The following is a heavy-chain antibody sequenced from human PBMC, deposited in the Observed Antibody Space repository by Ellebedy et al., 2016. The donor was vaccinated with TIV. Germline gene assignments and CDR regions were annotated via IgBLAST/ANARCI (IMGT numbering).Heavy chain of an antibody. CDR2: IYWDDDE. CDR3: ALVITPHILTGFPRPYYYGLDV. Sequence: SGPTLVKPTQTLTLTCSFSGFSLTTSGVGVGWIRQPPGKALDWLALIYWDDDERYSPSLGNRLTITKDTSKNQVVLTMTNMHPVDTATYYCALVITPHILTGFPRPYYYGLDVWGQGTTVTVSS. J-gene: IGHJ6*02. CDR1: GFSLTTSGVG. V-gene: IGHV2-5*02. D-gene: IGHD3-9*01.